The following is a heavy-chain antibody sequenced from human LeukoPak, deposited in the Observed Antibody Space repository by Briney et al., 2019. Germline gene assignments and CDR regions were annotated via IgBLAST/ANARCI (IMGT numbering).Heavy chain of an antibody. Sequence: PSETLSLTCTVSGGSISSYYWSWIRQPPGKGLEWIGYIYYSGSTNYNPSLKSRVTISVDTSKNQLSLKLSSVTAADTAVYYCARALGARITGTTASVYGMDVWGQGTTVTVSS. D-gene: IGHD1-20*01. CDR3: ARALGARITGTTASVYGMDV. CDR1: GGSISSYY. CDR2: IYYSGST. J-gene: IGHJ6*02. V-gene: IGHV4-59*01.